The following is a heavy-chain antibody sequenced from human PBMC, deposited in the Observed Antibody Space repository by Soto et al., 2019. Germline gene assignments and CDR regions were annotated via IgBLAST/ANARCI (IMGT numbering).Heavy chain of an antibody. CDR3: ARSFGCSSTSCYNWFDP. CDR1: GGSISSGDYY. J-gene: IGHJ5*02. V-gene: IGHV4-30-4*01. D-gene: IGHD2-2*01. CDR2: IYYSGST. Sequence: TSETLSLTCTVSGGSISSGDYYWSWIRQPPGKGLEWIGYIYYSGSTYYNPSLKSRVTISVDTSRNQFSLKLSSVTAADTAVYYCARSFGCSSTSCYNWFDPWGQGTLVTVSS.